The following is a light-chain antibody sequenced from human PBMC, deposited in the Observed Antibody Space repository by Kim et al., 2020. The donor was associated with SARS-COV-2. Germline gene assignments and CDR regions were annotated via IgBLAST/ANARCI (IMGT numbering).Light chain of an antibody. CDR1: QSLVISDGSSD. Sequence: EVVMTQSPLSLPVTLGQPDSISCRSSQSLVISDGSSDVIWCQQRPGQSPRGLLYMASNRDSGVPDRISGSGSGSDFTLKISRVEAEDVVLYYCMQGAHWPWTFGQGTKMGIK. V-gene: IGKV2-30*01. CDR3: MQGAHWPWT. CDR2: MAS. J-gene: IGKJ1*01.